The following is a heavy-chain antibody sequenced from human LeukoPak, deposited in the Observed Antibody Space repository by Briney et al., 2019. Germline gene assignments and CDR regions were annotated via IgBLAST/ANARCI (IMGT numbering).Heavy chain of an antibody. CDR1: GYTLTELS. V-gene: IGHV1-24*01. CDR3: ATGPLRREFYFDY. Sequence: ASVKVSCKVSGYTLTELSMHWVRQAPGKGLEWMGGFDPEDGETIYAQKFQGRVTMTEDTSTDTVYMELSSLRSEDTAVYYCATGPLRREFYFDYWGQGTLVTVSS. CDR2: FDPEDGET. J-gene: IGHJ4*02. D-gene: IGHD1-14*01.